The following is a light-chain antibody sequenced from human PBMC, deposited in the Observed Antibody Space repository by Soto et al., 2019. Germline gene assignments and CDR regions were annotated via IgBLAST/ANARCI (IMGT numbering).Light chain of an antibody. CDR2: DAS. CDR3: QQRSSWPRT. J-gene: IGKJ1*01. Sequence: EIVLTQSPATLSLSPGERATLSCRASQSVSSFLAWYQQKPGQAPRLLIYDASNRATGIPARFSGSGSGTDFTLTISSLEPEDFALYYCQQRSSWPRTFGPGTKVDNK. CDR1: QSVSSF. V-gene: IGKV3-11*01.